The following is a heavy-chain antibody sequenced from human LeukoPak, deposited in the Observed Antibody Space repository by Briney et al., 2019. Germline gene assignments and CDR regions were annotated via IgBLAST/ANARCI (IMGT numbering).Heavy chain of an antibody. CDR1: GGSISSYY. CDR3: ARSPTYFYDDSGYPRGFEY. CDR2: IFFTGST. J-gene: IGHJ4*02. D-gene: IGHD3-22*01. V-gene: IGHV4-59*12. Sequence: SETLSLTCTVSGGSISSYYWGWIRQPPGKGLEWIASIFFTGSTYYNPSLKSRVTISVDTSGNQFSLNLNSATAADTAVYYCARSPTYFYDDSGYPRGFEYWGQGIMVTVSS.